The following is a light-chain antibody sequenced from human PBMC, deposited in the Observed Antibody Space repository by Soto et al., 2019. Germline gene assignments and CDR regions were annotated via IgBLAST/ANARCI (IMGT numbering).Light chain of an antibody. J-gene: IGKJ1*01. Sequence: EIVMTQSPATLSVSPGERASLSCRASQSVNSNLAWYQQKPGKAPRLLIYGASTRATGIPARLSGSGSGTEFTLTISSLQSGDVAVYYGEQYDTWPPGTFGQGTKVEIK. CDR3: EQYDTWPPGT. CDR1: QSVNSN. CDR2: GAS. V-gene: IGKV3-15*01.